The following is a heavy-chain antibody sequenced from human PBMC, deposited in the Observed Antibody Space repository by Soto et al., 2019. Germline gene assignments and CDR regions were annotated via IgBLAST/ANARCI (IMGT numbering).Heavy chain of an antibody. D-gene: IGHD2-15*01. J-gene: IGHJ4*02. CDR2: IYYSGST. CDR1: GGSISIYY. CDR3: ARILGGGLGY. V-gene: IGHV4-59*08. Sequence: SDTLSLTCTVSGGSISIYYWSWIRQPPGKGLEWIGYIYYSGSTNYNPSLKSRVTISVDTSKNQFSLKLSSVTAADTAVYYCARILGGGLGYWGQGTLVTVSS.